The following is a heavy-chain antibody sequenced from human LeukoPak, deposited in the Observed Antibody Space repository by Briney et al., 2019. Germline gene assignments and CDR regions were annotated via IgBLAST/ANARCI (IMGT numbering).Heavy chain of an antibody. V-gene: IGHV1-69*13. CDR2: IIPIFGTA. Sequence: ASVKVSCKASGGTFSSYAISWVRQAPGQGLEWMGGIIPIFGTANYAQKFQGRVTITADESTSTAYMELSSLRSEDTAVYYCAGTIFGVIYGMGVWGQGTTVTVSS. CDR3: AGTIFGVIYGMGV. D-gene: IGHD3-3*01. CDR1: GGTFSSYA. J-gene: IGHJ6*02.